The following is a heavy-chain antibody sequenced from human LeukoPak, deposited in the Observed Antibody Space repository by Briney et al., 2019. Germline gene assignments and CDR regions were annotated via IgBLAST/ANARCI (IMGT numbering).Heavy chain of an antibody. V-gene: IGHV3-74*01. D-gene: IGHD3-10*02. CDR2: MNSDGSST. CDR1: GFTFGYYW. Sequence: PGGSLRLSCAASGFTFGYYWMHWVRQAPGKGLVWVSRMNSDGSSTGYADFVKGRFTISRDNAKNSLYLQTNGLRAEDTAVYYCARDATMVGTHAFDYWGRGTLVTVSS. J-gene: IGHJ4*02. CDR3: ARDATMVGTHAFDY.